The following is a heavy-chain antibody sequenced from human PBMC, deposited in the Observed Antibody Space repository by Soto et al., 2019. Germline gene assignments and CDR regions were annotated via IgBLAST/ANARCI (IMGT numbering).Heavy chain of an antibody. J-gene: IGHJ6*02. CDR1: GFTFSSYA. D-gene: IGHD6-13*01. CDR2: ISYDGSNK. Sequence: QVQLVESGGGVVQPGRSLRLSCAASGFTFSSYAMHWVRQAPGKGLEWVAVISYDGSNKYYADSVKGRFTISRDNSKNTLYLQMNSLRAEDTAVYYCAREGYSSSWQYYDGMDVWVQGTTVT. CDR3: AREGYSSSWQYYDGMDV. V-gene: IGHV3-30-3*01.